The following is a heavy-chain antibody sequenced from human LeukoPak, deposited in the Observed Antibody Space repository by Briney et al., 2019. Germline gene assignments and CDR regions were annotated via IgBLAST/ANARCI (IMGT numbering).Heavy chain of an antibody. CDR2: IYYSGST. D-gene: IGHD6-19*01. Sequence: SETLSLTCTVSGYSISSGYYWGWIRQPPRKGLEWIGSIYYSGSTSYNPSLKSRVTISVDTSKNQFSLKLSSVTAADTAVYYCANNITGWSFDYWGQGTLVTVSS. CDR1: GYSISSGYY. CDR3: ANNITGWSFDY. V-gene: IGHV4-38-2*02. J-gene: IGHJ4*02.